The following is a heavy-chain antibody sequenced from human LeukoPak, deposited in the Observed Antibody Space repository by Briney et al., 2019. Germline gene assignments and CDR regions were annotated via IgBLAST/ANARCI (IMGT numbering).Heavy chain of an antibody. CDR2: ISSSSSTI. V-gene: IGHV3-48*01. Sequence: GGSLRLSCAASGFTFSSYSMNWVRQAPGKGLEWVSYISSSSSTIYYADSVKGRFTISRDNAKNSLYLQMNSLRAEDTAVYYCARGSNAFDYWGQGTLVTVSS. J-gene: IGHJ4*02. CDR1: GFTFSSYS. CDR3: ARGSNAFDY.